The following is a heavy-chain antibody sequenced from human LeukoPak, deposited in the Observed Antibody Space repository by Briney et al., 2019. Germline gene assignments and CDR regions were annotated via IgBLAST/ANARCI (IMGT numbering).Heavy chain of an antibody. CDR2: IYSAGST. Sequence: PGGSLRRSCSASGFTVSSNYMSWLRQAPGKGLEWVSFIYSAGSTYYPDSVKGRFIIPRDNSKNTLYLQMNSLRAEDTAVYYCARDRDLSFQYWGMGALVFVCS. CDR1: GFTVSSNY. CDR3: ARDRDLSFQY. J-gene: IGHJ4*02. V-gene: IGHV3-66*01. D-gene: IGHD3-10*01.